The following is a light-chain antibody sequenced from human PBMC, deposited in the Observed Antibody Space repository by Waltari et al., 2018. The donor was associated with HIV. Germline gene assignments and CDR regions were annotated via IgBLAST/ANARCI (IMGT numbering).Light chain of an antibody. Sequence: EIVLTQSPVTLSLSPGELATVPCRASQSIIRNYLASYQQKPGQAPRLLIYGASSRATGIPDRFSGSGSATDFTLTISRLEPEDFAVYYCQQYGSSPWTFGQGTKVEIK. CDR2: GAS. CDR3: QQYGSSPWT. J-gene: IGKJ1*01. V-gene: IGKV3-20*01. CDR1: QSIIRNY.